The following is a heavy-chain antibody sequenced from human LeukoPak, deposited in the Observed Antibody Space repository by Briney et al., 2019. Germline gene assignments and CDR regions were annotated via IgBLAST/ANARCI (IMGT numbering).Heavy chain of an antibody. CDR2: ISSSSSYI. CDR3: ASLLVVPAALDYYYGMDV. Sequence: SGGPLRLSCAASGFTFSRYSMKWVRQAPGKGMEWVSSISSSSSYIYYADSVKGRFTISRDNAKNSLYLQMNSLRAEDTAVYYCASLLVVPAALDYYYGMDVWGKGTTVTVSS. J-gene: IGHJ6*04. CDR1: GFTFSRYS. V-gene: IGHV3-21*01. D-gene: IGHD2-2*01.